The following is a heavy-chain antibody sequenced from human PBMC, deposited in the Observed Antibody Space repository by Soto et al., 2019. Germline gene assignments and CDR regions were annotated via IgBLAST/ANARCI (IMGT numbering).Heavy chain of an antibody. V-gene: IGHV1-46*02. D-gene: IGHD4-17*01. CDR3: ARGPDDSDVPRWDY. Sequence: QVQLVQSGAEVRKPGASVRLSCETSGYNFNQYYIHWVRQAPGQGLEWMGIINLRGGTTEYAHKFRVRVIVTGDTSTSTAYMQLSSLRSEYTAVYFCARGPDDSDVPRWDYWGQGTLVTVSS. J-gene: IGHJ4*02. CDR1: GYNFNQYY. CDR2: INLRGGTT.